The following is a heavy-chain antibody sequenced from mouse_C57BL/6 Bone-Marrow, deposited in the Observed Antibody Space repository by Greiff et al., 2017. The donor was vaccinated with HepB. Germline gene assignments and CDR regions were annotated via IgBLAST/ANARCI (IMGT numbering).Heavy chain of an antibody. J-gene: IGHJ2*01. D-gene: IGHD3-2*02. Sequence: VQRVESGAELARPGASVKLSCKASGYTFTSYGISWVKQRTGQGLEWIGEIYPRSGNTYYNEKFKGKATLTADKSSSTAYMELRSLTSEDSAVYFCARSGSSGFRYYFDYWGQGTTLTVSS. CDR1: GYTFTSYG. V-gene: IGHV1-81*01. CDR2: IYPRSGNT. CDR3: ARSGSSGFRYYFDY.